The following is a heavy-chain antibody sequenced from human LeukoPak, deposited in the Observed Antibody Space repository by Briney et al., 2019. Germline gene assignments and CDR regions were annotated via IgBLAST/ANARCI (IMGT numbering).Heavy chain of an antibody. D-gene: IGHD3-10*01. CDR2: IYSDGTT. J-gene: IGHJ6*03. CDR1: GFTVSSNF. CDR3: ARERSYYYYYMDV. Sequence: GGSLRLSCAASGFTVSSNFMSWVRQAPGKGLEWVSVIYSDGTTYYADSVQGRFTISRDNSKNTVYLQMKSLRAEDTAVYFCARERSYYYYYMDVWGKGTTVTVSS. V-gene: IGHV3-53*01.